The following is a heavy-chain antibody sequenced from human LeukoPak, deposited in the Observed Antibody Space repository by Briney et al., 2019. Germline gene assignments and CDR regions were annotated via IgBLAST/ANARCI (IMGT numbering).Heavy chain of an antibody. D-gene: IGHD3-10*01. V-gene: IGHV3-23*01. Sequence: GGSLRLSCAASGFTFSSYAMSWVRQAPRKGLEWVSGISGTGGSTYYADSVKGRFTISRDNSKNTLYLQMNSLRVEDTAVYYCAKSIGITMVRGVSYHYYGMDVWGQGTTVTVSS. J-gene: IGHJ6*02. CDR3: AKSIGITMVRGVSYHYYGMDV. CDR2: ISGTGGST. CDR1: GFTFSSYA.